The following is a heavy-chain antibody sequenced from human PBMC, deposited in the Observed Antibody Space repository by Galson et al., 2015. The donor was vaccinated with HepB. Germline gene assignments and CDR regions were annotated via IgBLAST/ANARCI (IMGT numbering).Heavy chain of an antibody. Sequence: SLRLSCAASGFTFSDYYMTWIRQIPGKGLEWLSYISGSVIYTNYAESVKGRFTISRDNAKNSLYLQMNSLRADDTAVYYCARVAAPDDDDHSYFDYWGQGTLVTVPS. J-gene: IGHJ4*02. CDR3: ARVAAPDDDDHSYFDY. D-gene: IGHD6-6*01. CDR1: GFTFSDYY. V-gene: IGHV3-11*06. CDR2: ISGSVIYT.